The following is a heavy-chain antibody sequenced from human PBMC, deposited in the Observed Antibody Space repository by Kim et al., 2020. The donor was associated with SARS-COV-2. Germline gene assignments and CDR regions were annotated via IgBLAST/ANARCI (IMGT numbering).Heavy chain of an antibody. CDR3: AREGRGYSYGDAFDY. D-gene: IGHD5-18*01. V-gene: IGHV3-11*04. J-gene: IGHJ4*02. Sequence: DSVKGRFTISRDNAKNSLYLQMNSLRAEDTAVYYCAREGRGYSYGDAFDYWGQGTLVTVSS.